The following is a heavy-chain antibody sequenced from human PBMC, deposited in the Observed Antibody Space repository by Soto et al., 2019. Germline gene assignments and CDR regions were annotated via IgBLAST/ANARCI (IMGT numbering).Heavy chain of an antibody. D-gene: IGHD3-9*01. J-gene: IGHJ6*02. CDR1: GGTFSSYS. Sequence: QVQLVQSGAEVKTPGSSVKVSCKASGGTFSSYSINWVRQAPGQGLEWMGRLIPMFGTTDYAQRFQGRVNINADEVTNTASVAVTNMTSEDTAVYYCEREVVLIFTRLYDMDVWGQGTTVTVSS. CDR3: EREVVLIFTRLYDMDV. V-gene: IGHV1-69*18. CDR2: LIPMFGTT.